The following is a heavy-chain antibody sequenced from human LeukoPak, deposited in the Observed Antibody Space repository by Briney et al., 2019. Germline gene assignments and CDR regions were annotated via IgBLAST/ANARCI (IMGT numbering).Heavy chain of an antibody. CDR1: GGTFSSYA. V-gene: IGHV1-69*05. D-gene: IGHD5-18*01. J-gene: IGHJ4*02. CDR3: ARERGVDTAMATGYFDY. CDR2: IIPIFGTA. Sequence: ASVKVSCKASGGTFSSYAISWVRQAPGQGLEWMGRIIPIFGTANYAQKFQGRVTITTDESTSTAYMKLSSLRSEDTAVYYCARERGVDTAMATGYFDYWGQGTLVTVSS.